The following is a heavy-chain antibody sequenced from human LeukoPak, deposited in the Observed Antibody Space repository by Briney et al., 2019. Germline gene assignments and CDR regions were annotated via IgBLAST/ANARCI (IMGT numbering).Heavy chain of an antibody. CDR2: ISSTGGNT. Sequence: GGSLRLSCAASGFTFSSYAMSWVRQAPGKGLEWVSTISSTGGNTHYAGSVVGRFTISRDNSKNTLYLQMNSLRAGDTAVYYCARGLGPHYWGQGTLVTVSS. J-gene: IGHJ4*02. D-gene: IGHD3-16*01. CDR3: ARGLGPHY. V-gene: IGHV3-23*01. CDR1: GFTFSSYA.